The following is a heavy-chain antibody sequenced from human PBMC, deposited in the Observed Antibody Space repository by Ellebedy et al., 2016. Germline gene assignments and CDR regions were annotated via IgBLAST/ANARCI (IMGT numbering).Heavy chain of an antibody. CDR3: ARGNDYYGSGSYYNNWFDP. J-gene: IGHJ5*02. CDR2: IYYSGNT. D-gene: IGHD3-10*01. V-gene: IGHV4-31*03. CDR1: GGSINSGGYY. Sequence: SETLSLXXTVSGGSINSGGYYWTWIRQHPVKGLEWIGYIYYSGNTNYNPSLKSRVTISVDTSKNQFSLNLRSVTAADTAVYYCARGNDYYGSGSYYNNWFDPWGQGTLVTVSS.